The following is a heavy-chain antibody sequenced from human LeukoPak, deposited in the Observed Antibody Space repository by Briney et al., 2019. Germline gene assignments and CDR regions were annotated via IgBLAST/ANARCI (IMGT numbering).Heavy chain of an antibody. D-gene: IGHD4-17*01. J-gene: IGHJ4*02. V-gene: IGHV4-31*03. CDR3: ARCGKDGDYVQN. Sequence: SETLSLTCTVSGGSISSGGYYWSWIRQHPEKGLEWIGYIYYSGSTYYNPSLKSRVTISVDTSKNQFSLKLSSVTAADTAVYYCARCGKDGDYVQNWGQGTLVTISS. CDR2: IYYSGST. CDR1: GGSISSGGYY.